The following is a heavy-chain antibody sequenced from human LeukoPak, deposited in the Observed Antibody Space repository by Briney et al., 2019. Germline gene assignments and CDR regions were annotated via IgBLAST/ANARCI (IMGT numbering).Heavy chain of an antibody. CDR1: GFTFSSYG. CDR2: IRYDGSNK. Sequence: GGSLRLSCAASGFTFSSYGMHWVRQAPGKGLEWVAFIRYDGSNKYYADSVKGRFTISRDNSKNTLYLQMNSLRAEDTAVYYCARDRYSSSRPFYMDVWGKGTTVTVSS. CDR3: ARDRYSSSRPFYMDV. J-gene: IGHJ6*03. D-gene: IGHD6-13*01. V-gene: IGHV3-30*02.